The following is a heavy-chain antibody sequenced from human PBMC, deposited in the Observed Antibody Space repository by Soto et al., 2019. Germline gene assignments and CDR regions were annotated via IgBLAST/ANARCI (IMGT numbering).Heavy chain of an antibody. CDR1: GFTFSSYA. D-gene: IGHD6-19*01. V-gene: IGHV3-30-3*01. CDR3: ARDPSETPCY. CDR2: ISYDGSNK. J-gene: IGHJ4*02. Sequence: QVQLVESGGGVVQPGRSLRLSCAASGFTFSSYAMHWVRQAPGKGLEWVAVISYDGSNKYYADSVKGRFTISRDNSKNTLYLQMNSLRAEDTAVYCCARDPSETPCYWGQGTLVTVSS.